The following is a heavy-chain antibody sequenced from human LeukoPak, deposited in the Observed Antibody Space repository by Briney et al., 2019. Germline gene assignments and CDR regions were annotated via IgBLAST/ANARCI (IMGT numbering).Heavy chain of an antibody. J-gene: IGHJ5*02. CDR1: GYTFTSYA. V-gene: IGHV1-3*01. CDR2: INAGNGNT. D-gene: IGHD3-22*01. Sequence: ASVNVSCKASGYTFTSYAMHWVRQAPGQRLEWMGGINAGNGNTKYSQKFQGRVTITRDTSASTAYMELSSLRSEDTAVYYCARDSDSSGYYSEWFDPWGQGTLVTVSS. CDR3: ARDSDSSGYYSEWFDP.